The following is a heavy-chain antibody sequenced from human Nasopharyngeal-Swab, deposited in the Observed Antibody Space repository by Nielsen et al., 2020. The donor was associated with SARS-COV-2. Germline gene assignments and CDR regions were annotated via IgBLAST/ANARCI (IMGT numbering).Heavy chain of an antibody. CDR1: GFTFINAW. Sequence: GESLKISCAASGFTFINAWMNWVRQAPGKGLEWVGRIKSKTDGRTTDYGAPVKGRFTISRDDSKNTLYLQMNSLKTEDTAVYYCTTDSVGWLVTHWGQGTLVTVSS. CDR2: IKSKTDGRTT. CDR3: TTDSVGWLVTH. D-gene: IGHD6-19*01. V-gene: IGHV3-15*07. J-gene: IGHJ4*02.